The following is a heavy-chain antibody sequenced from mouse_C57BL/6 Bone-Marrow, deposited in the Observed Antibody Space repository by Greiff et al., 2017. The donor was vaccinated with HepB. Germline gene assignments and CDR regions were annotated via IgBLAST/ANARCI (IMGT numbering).Heavy chain of an antibody. CDR1: GFNIKDDY. CDR3: TTHTTAYYFDY. CDR2: IDPENGDT. J-gene: IGHJ2*01. Sequence: VQLQQSGAELVRPGASVKLSCTASGFNIKDDYMHWVKQRPEQGLEWIGWIDPENGDTEYASKFQGKATITADTSSNTAYLQLSSLTSADTAVYYCTTHTTAYYFDYWGQGTTLTVSS. V-gene: IGHV14-4*01. D-gene: IGHD1-2*01.